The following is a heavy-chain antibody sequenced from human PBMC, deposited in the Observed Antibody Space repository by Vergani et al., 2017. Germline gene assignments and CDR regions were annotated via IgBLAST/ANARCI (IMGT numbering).Heavy chain of an antibody. CDR2: ISSSSSYI. CDR1: VWTVGSYV. J-gene: IGHJ4*02. Sequence: EKGGEGGWGRVEPGGALRRCCAGAVWTVGSYVWGLFRQAAGKGLEWVSSISSSSSYIYYADSVKGRFTISRDNAKNSLYLQMNSLRAEDTAVYYCARDNPLEAASFDYWGQGTLVTVSS. D-gene: IGHD1-14*01. CDR3: ARDNPLEAASFDY. V-gene: IGHV3-21*01.